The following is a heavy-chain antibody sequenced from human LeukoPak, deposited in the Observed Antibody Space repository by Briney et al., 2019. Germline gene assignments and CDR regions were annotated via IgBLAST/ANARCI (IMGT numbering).Heavy chain of an antibody. CDR3: ARDRHYGSGSYYWNWFDP. J-gene: IGHJ5*02. Sequence: SETLSLTCTVSGGSISSGDYYWSWIRQPPGKGLEWIGYIYYSGSTYYNPSLKSRVTISVDTSKNQFSLKLSSVTAADTAVYYCARDRHYGSGSYYWNWFDPWGQGTLVTVSS. CDR1: GGSISSGDYY. CDR2: IYYSGST. D-gene: IGHD3-10*01. V-gene: IGHV4-30-4*01.